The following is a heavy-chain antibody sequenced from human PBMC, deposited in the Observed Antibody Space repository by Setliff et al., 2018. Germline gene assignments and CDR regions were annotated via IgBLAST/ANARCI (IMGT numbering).Heavy chain of an antibody. CDR3: ASGQYSYGYGGPIFHY. Sequence: ASVKVSCKASGYTFTSYGINWVRQATGQGLEWMGWMNPNSGNTGYAQKFQGRVTMTRNTSISTAYMELSNLRSEYTAVYDCASGQYSYGYGGPIFHYLGQGTLFTVAS. V-gene: IGHV1-8*02. D-gene: IGHD5-18*01. CDR2: MNPNSGNT. J-gene: IGHJ4*02. CDR1: GYTFTSYG.